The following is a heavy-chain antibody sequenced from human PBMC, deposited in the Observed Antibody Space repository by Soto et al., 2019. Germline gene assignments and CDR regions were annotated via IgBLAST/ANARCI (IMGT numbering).Heavy chain of an antibody. V-gene: IGHV3-21*01. CDR3: AREGAMTNAFDI. Sequence: NPGGSLRLSCAASGFTFSSYSMNWVRQAPGKGLEWVSSISSSSSYIYYADSVKGRFTISRDNAKNSLYLQMNSLRAEDTAVYYCAREGAMTNAFDIWGQGTMVTAS. J-gene: IGHJ3*02. CDR1: GFTFSSYS. D-gene: IGHD2-2*01. CDR2: ISSSSSYI.